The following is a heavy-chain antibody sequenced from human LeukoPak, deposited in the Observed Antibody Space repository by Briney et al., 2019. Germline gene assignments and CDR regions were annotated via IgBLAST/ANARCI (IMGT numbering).Heavy chain of an antibody. CDR3: ARVYYYGSGSYYWFDP. V-gene: IGHV4-59*08. J-gene: IGHJ5*02. D-gene: IGHD3-10*01. CDR2: IYYSGST. Sequence: PSETLSLTCTVSGGSISSYYWSWIRQPPGKGLEWIGYIYYSGSTYYNPSLKSRVTISVDTSKNQFSLKLSSVTAADTAVYYCARVYYYGSGSYYWFDPWGQGTLVTVSS. CDR1: GGSISSYY.